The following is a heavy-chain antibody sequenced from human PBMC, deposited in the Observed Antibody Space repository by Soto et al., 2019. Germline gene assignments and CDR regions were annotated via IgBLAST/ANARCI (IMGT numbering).Heavy chain of an antibody. CDR1: GDSVSSNTAA. CDR2: TYYRSNWRH. V-gene: IGHV6-1*01. J-gene: IGHJ4*02. Sequence: SQTLSLPCAICGDSVSSNTAAWNWIRSSPSRGLEWLGRTYYRSNWRHDYAVSVKSRITVNPDTSKNHFSLQLNSVTPDDTAVYYCARGVAGTGFDLWGQGTLVTVSS. D-gene: IGHD6-19*01. CDR3: ARGVAGTGFDL.